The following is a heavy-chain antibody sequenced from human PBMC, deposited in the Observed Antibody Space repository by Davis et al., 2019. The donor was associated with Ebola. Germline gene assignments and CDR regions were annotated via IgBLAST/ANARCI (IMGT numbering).Heavy chain of an antibody. CDR2: ISSSGSTI. Sequence: GESLKISCAASGFTFSDYYMSWIRQAPGKGLAWVSYISSSGSTIYYADSVKGRFTISRDNAKNSLYLQMNSLRAEDTAVYYCARQVWNFDNWFDPWGQGTLVTVSS. J-gene: IGHJ5*02. D-gene: IGHD1-7*01. V-gene: IGHV3-11*01. CDR3: ARQVWNFDNWFDP. CDR1: GFTFSDYY.